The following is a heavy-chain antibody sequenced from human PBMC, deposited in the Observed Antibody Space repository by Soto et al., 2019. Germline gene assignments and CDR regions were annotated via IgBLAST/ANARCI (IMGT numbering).Heavy chain of an antibody. J-gene: IGHJ3*02. CDR3: AKDTTYDSSGYYYSPNDAFDI. D-gene: IGHD3-22*01. Sequence: PGGSLRLSCAASGFPFGTYAVSWVRQAPGKGLEWVSGISGSGENTYYADSVKGRFTISRDNPKNTLYLQMNSLRAEDTAVYYCAKDTTYDSSGYYYSPNDAFDIWGQGTMVTVSS. CDR2: ISGSGENT. V-gene: IGHV3-23*01. CDR1: GFPFGTYA.